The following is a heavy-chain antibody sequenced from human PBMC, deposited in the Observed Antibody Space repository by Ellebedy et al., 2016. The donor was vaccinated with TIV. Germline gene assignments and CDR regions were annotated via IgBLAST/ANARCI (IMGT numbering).Heavy chain of an antibody. CDR2: FCYGGTT. J-gene: IGHJ3*01. CDR1: GGSISSNC. Sequence: MPSETLSLTCAVSGGSISSNCWSWIRQPPGKGLELIGYFCYGGTTYYNPSLESRVTISLDKSKNHYSQQLTSVTAEDTAVYYCASLGAYHGNSFDHWGQGTMVTVSS. CDR3: ASLGAYHGNSFDH. D-gene: IGHD1-14*01. V-gene: IGHV4-59*01.